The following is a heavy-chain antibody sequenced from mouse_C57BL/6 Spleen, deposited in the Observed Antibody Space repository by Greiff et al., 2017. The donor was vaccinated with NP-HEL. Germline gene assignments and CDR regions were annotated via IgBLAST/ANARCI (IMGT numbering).Heavy chain of an antibody. CDR1: GYSFTGYY. D-gene: IGHD1-2*01. Sequence: EVQLQQSGPELVKPGASVKISCKASGYSFTGYYMNWVKQSPEKSLEWIGEINPSTGGTTYNQKFKAKATLTVDKSSSTAYMQLKSLTSEDSAVYYCARKPSDYGPYFDVWGKGTTVTVSS. CDR2: INPSTGGT. J-gene: IGHJ1*03. CDR3: ARKPSDYGPYFDV. V-gene: IGHV1-42*01.